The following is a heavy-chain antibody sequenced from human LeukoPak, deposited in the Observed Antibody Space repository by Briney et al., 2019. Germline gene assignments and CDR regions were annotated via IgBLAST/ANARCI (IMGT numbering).Heavy chain of an antibody. CDR3: ARHNYDDYVFDI. D-gene: IGHD4-17*01. V-gene: IGHV4-59*08. J-gene: IGHJ3*02. Sequence: SEILSLTCTVSGGSLSSYYFSWIRQSPGKGLEWIAYINYSGSARYNPSLKSRVTMSVDTSKQFSLSLSSVTAADTAVYYCARHNYDDYVFDIWGQGTKVTVSS. CDR1: GGSLSSYY. CDR2: INYSGSA.